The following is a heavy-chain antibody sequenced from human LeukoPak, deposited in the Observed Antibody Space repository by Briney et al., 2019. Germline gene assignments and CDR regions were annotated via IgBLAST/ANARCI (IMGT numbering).Heavy chain of an antibody. V-gene: IGHV4-39*07. CDR3: ARASNYYYYDSAYYLYYFDY. CDR2: IFYTGGS. Sequence: LSETLSLTCTVSGGSISSSNYGWGWIRQPPGKGLEWIGTIFYTGGSYHNPSLKSRVTISVDTSRNQFSLKLSSVTAADTAVYYCARASNYYYYDSAYYLYYFDYWGQGTLVTVSS. CDR1: GGSISSSNYG. D-gene: IGHD3-22*01. J-gene: IGHJ4*02.